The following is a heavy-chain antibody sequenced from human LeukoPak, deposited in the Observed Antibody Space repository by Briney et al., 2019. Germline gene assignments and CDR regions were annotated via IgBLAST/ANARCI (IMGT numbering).Heavy chain of an antibody. CDR2: ISGSGGST. V-gene: IGHV3-23*01. Sequence: GGSLRLSCAASGFTFSSYAMSWVRQAPGKGLEWVSAISGSGGSTYYADSVKGQFTISRDNSKNTLYLQMNSLRAEDTAVYYCAKCGLNSGYDRYLDYWGQGTLVTVSS. CDR3: AKCGLNSGYDRYLDY. D-gene: IGHD5-12*01. CDR1: GFTFSSYA. J-gene: IGHJ4*02.